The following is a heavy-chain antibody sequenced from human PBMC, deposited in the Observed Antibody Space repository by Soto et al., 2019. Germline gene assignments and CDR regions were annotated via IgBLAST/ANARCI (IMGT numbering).Heavy chain of an antibody. Sequence: PGGSLRLSCAASGFTFSSYAMSWVRQAPGKGLEWVSAISGSGGSTYYADSVKGRFTISRDNSKNTLYLQMNSLRAEDTAVYYCAKDYPSAPDYGDYPTIVDYWGQGTLVTVSS. J-gene: IGHJ4*02. V-gene: IGHV3-23*01. CDR1: GFTFSSYA. D-gene: IGHD4-17*01. CDR3: AKDYPSAPDYGDYPTIVDY. CDR2: ISGSGGST.